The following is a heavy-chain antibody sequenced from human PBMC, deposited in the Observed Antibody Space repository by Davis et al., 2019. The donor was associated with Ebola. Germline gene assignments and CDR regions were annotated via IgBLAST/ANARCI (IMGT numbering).Heavy chain of an antibody. J-gene: IGHJ6*02. CDR1: GYTFTSYD. CDR2: MNPNSGNT. D-gene: IGHD3-3*01. V-gene: IGHV1-8*01. CDR3: ARLAPMGLGVVITLGYYYGMDV. Sequence: ASVKVSCKASGYTFTSYDINWVRQATGQGLEWMGWMNPNSGNTGYAQKFQGRVTMTRNTSISTAYMELSRLRSDDTAVYYCARLAPMGLGVVITLGYYYGMDVWGQGTTVTVSS.